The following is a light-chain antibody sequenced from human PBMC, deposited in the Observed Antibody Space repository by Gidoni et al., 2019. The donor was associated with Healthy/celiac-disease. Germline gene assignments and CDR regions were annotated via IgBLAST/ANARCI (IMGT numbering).Light chain of an antibody. CDR1: QSISSW. J-gene: IGKJ1*01. Sequence: DIQMTPSPSTLSASVGDRVTITCRASQSISSWLAWYQQKPGKAPKLLIYKASSLESGVPSRFSGSGSGTEFTLTISSLQPDDFATYYCQQYNRAWTFGQGPKVEIK. V-gene: IGKV1-5*03. CDR2: KAS. CDR3: QQYNRAWT.